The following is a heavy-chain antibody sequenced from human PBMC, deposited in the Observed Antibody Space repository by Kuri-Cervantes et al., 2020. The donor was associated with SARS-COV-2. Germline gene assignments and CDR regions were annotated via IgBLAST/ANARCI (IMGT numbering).Heavy chain of an antibody. D-gene: IGHD1-26*01. J-gene: IGHJ3*02. CDR2: IYYSGST. V-gene: IGHV4-39*07. CDR3: ARARIVGANVDAFDI. CDR1: GGSISGSSYY. Sequence: SETLSLTCTVSGGSISGSSYYWGWIRQPPGKGLEWIGSIYYSGSTYYNPSLKSRVTISVDTSKNQFSLKLSSVTAADTAVYYCARARIVGANVDAFDIWGQGTMVTVSS.